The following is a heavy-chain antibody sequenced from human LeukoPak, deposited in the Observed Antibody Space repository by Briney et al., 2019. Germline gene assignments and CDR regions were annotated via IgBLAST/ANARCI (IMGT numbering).Heavy chain of an antibody. J-gene: IGHJ5*02. CDR3: ARMGSDNPFPGRFDP. Sequence: GESLKISCKGSGYSFAKYWIGWMRQMPGKGLECMGIIYPGDSDTRYSPSFQGQVTISVDKSISTAYVQWSSLKASDSAIYYCARMGSDNPFPGRFDPLGQGNLVTVSS. CDR1: GYSFAKYW. D-gene: IGHD3-10*01. CDR2: IYPGDSDT. V-gene: IGHV5-51*01.